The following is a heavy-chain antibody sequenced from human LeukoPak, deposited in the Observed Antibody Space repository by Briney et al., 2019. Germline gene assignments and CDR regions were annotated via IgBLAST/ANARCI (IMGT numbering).Heavy chain of an antibody. CDR3: ASDSSGYFHREVDY. J-gene: IGHJ4*02. V-gene: IGHV3-30*04. CDR1: GFTFSSYA. Sequence: PGGSLRLSCAASGFTFSSYAMHWVRQAPGKGLEWGAVISFDGSNEYYADSVKGRFTISRDNSENTLYLQMNSLRAEDTAVYYCASDSSGYFHREVDYWGQGTLVTVSS. CDR2: ISFDGSNE. D-gene: IGHD3-22*01.